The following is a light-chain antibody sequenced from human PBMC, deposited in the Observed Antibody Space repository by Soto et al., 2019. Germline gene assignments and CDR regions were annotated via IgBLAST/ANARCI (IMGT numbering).Light chain of an antibody. V-gene: IGKV1-9*01. Sequence: GDGVTITCRASQVISTSLAWYQVKPGKAPKLLIYAASTLESGVPSRFSATVSGTEFSLTITSLQPEDFATYYCQQLFDSPITFGQGTRLEIK. CDR1: QVISTS. CDR3: QQLFDSPIT. CDR2: AAS. J-gene: IGKJ5*01.